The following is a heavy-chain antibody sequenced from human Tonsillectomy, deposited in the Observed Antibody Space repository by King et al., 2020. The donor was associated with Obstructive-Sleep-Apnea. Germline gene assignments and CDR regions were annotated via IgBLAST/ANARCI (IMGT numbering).Heavy chain of an antibody. CDR3: ARDILTGYNTFDALDI. D-gene: IGHD3-9*01. CDR2: ISSISNTR. J-gene: IGHJ3*02. Sequence: VQLVESGGCLVQPGGSLRLSCAASGFTFSSYNMNGVRQAPGKGLEWISYISSISNTRYYATSVKGRFTISRDNAKNSLYLQINSLRAEETAVYYGARDILTGYNTFDALDIWGQGTMVTVSS. CDR1: GFTFSSYN. V-gene: IGHV3-48*01.